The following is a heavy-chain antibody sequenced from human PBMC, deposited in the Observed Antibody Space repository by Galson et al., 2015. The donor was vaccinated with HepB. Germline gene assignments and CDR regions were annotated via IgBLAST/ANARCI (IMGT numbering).Heavy chain of an antibody. CDR3: VFLRGYDLKPLDY. CDR2: TYYRSKWYN. CDR1: GDSVSNNNVA. Sequence: CAISGDSVSNNNVAWDWIRQSPSRGLEWLGRTYYRSKWYNNYAVSVKSRITINPDTSKNQFSLQLNSVTPEDTAVYYCVFLRGYDLKPLDYWGQGTLVTVSS. J-gene: IGHJ4*02. D-gene: IGHD5-12*01. V-gene: IGHV6-1*01.